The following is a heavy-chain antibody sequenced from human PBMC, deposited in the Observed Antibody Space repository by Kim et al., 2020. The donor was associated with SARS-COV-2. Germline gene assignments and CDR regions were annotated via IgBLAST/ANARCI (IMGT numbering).Heavy chain of an antibody. D-gene: IGHD6-19*01. Sequence: SETLSLTCTVSGGSISSYYWSWIRQPPGKGLEWIGYIYYSGSTNYNPSLKSRVTISVDTSKNQFSLKLSSVTAADTAVYYCAREYSSGYFGAFDIWGQGTMVTVSS. CDR3: AREYSSGYFGAFDI. J-gene: IGHJ3*02. CDR1: GGSISSYY. V-gene: IGHV4-59*01. CDR2: IYYSGST.